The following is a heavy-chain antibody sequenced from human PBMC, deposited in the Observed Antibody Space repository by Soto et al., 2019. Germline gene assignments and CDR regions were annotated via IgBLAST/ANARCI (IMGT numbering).Heavy chain of an antibody. V-gene: IGHV4-34*01. Sequence: QVQLQQWGAGLLKPSETLSLTCVVYGGSFSGYYWSWIRQPPGKGLEWIGEINHSGSTNYNPSLKSRVTISVDTSKNQFSLKQSSVTAADTAVYYCARGFRFCSGGSCYSGWFDPWGQGTLVTVSS. D-gene: IGHD2-15*01. CDR1: GGSFSGYY. CDR3: ARGFRFCSGGSCYSGWFDP. CDR2: INHSGST. J-gene: IGHJ5*02.